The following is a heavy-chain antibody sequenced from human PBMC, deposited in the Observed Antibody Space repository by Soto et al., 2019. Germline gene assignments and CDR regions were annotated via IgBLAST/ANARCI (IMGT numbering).Heavy chain of an antibody. J-gene: IGHJ5*02. CDR1: GYTFTTYD. Sequence: GASLKVSCKASGYTFTTYDITWVRQATGQGLEWMGWMNPDSGNTGYAQKFQGRVTMTRNTSRSTAYMELSILRSEDTAVYYCARVVSMTIPSWGQGTLVTVSS. D-gene: IGHD2-2*02. V-gene: IGHV1-8*01. CDR3: ARVVSMTIPS. CDR2: MNPDSGNT.